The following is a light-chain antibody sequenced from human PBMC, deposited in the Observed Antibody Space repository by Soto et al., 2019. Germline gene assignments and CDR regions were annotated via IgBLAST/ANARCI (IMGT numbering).Light chain of an antibody. CDR2: DVS. J-gene: IGLJ1*01. Sequence: QSVLTQPASVSGSPGQSITISCTGTSSDVGGYNYVSWYQQHPGKAPKLMIYDVSNRPSGVSNRFSGSKSGNTASLTISGLRAEDEADYYCSSYTSSSTNYVFGTGTRATV. V-gene: IGLV2-14*01. CDR1: SSDVGGYNY. CDR3: SSYTSSSTNYV.